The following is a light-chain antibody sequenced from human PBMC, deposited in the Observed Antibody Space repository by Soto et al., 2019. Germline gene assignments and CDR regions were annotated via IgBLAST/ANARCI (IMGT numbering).Light chain of an antibody. Sequence: QSALTQPASVSGSPGQSITISCTGTSSDVGRYNYVSWYQQHPGKAPKLIIYDVSNRPSGVSNRFSGSNCGNTASLTISGLQAEDEADYYCNSYTSSSTYVFGTVTKLTVL. CDR1: SSDVGRYNY. CDR2: DVS. CDR3: NSYTSSSTYV. V-gene: IGLV2-14*01. J-gene: IGLJ1*01.